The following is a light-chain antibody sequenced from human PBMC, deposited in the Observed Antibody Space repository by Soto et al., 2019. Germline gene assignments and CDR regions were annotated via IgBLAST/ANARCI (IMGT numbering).Light chain of an antibody. J-gene: IGLJ2*01. CDR2: DVS. CDR3: CSYTGIYT. CDR1: SNNF. V-gene: IGLV2-11*01. Sequence: QSVLTQPRSVSGSPGQSVTISCTGTSNNFVSWYQQHPGKAPKLMIYDVSQRPSGVPDRFSGSVSGNTASLTVSGLQAEDEADYYCCSYTGIYTIGGGTKLTVL.